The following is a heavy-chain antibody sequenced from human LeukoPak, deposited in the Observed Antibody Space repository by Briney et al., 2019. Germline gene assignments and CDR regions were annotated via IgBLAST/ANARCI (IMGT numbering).Heavy chain of an antibody. CDR2: ISGSGGST. CDR1: GFTFSSYA. Sequence: GGSLRLSCAASGFTFSSYAMSWVRQAPGKGLEWVSAISGSGGSTYYADSVKGRFTISRDNSKNTLYLQMNSLRAEDTAVYYSVRGQLHVSDWFDPWGQGTLVTVSS. CDR3: VRGQLHVSDWFDP. V-gene: IGHV3-23*01. D-gene: IGHD3-16*01. J-gene: IGHJ5*02.